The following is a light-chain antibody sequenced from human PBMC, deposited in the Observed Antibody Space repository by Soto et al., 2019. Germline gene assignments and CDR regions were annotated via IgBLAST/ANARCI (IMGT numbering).Light chain of an antibody. CDR1: SSDVGGYNY. J-gene: IGLJ3*02. CDR2: DVS. Sequence: QSALTQPRSVSGSPGQSVTISCTGTSSDVGGYNYVSWYQQHPGKAPKLIIYDVSKRPSGVPDRFSGSRSGNTASLTISGLQAEDEADYYCCSYAGSQTWVFGGGTLLTVL. CDR3: CSYAGSQTWV. V-gene: IGLV2-11*01.